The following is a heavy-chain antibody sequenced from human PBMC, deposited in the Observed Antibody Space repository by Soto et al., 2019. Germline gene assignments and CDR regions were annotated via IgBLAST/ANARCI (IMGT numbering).Heavy chain of an antibody. J-gene: IGHJ4*02. CDR1: GGTFSSSS. CDR2: ISAYNANT. CDR3: ARTLYNSGWYPFDY. V-gene: IGHV1-18*01. Sequence: ASVKVSCEASGGTFSSSSISWVRQAPGHGLEWMGWISAYNANTNCAQRFQDRVTMTTDSSSSTVYMELRSLSSDDTAFYYCARTLYNSGWYPFDYWGQGTLVTVSS. D-gene: IGHD6-19*01.